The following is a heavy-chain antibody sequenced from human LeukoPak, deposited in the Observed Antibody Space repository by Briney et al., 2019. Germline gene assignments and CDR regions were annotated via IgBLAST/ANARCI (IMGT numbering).Heavy chain of an antibody. CDR1: GFIFNTYA. CDR3: AKNTISGGHYQYYMDV. Sequence: GGSLRLSCTASGFIFNTYAMSWVRQAAGKGLEWVSSINGRGDSTFYADSVKGRFTISRDNSKNTLFLQMNSLRAEDTAVYYCAKNTISGGHYQYYMDVWGKGTTVTVSS. CDR2: INGRGDST. J-gene: IGHJ6*03. V-gene: IGHV3-23*01. D-gene: IGHD3-16*02.